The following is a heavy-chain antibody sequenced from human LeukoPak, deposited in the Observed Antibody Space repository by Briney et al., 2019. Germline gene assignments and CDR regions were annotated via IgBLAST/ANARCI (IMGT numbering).Heavy chain of an antibody. J-gene: IGHJ4*02. CDR3: ARQAGSYRDFDF. Sequence: GESLKISCTGSGYRFATYWISWVRQMPGKGLEWMGKTDPSDSYVKYSPSFQGHVTISLDKSISTAYLQWGGLKASDTAMYYCARQAGSYRDFDFWGQVALVTVSS. D-gene: IGHD3-10*01. V-gene: IGHV5-10-1*01. CDR1: GYRFATYW. CDR2: TDPSDSYV.